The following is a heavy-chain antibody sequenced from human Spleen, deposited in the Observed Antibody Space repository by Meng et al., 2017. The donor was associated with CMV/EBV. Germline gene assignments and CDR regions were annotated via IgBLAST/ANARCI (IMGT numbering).Heavy chain of an antibody. V-gene: IGHV1-18*01. Sequence: TYYLQKFQGRVPMNPDTSTNTVYMELRSLRSDDTAVYYCARASEPVVLTATYFDSWGQGSLVTVSS. D-gene: IGHD2-21*02. CDR3: ARASEPVVLTATYFDS. CDR2: T. J-gene: IGHJ4*02.